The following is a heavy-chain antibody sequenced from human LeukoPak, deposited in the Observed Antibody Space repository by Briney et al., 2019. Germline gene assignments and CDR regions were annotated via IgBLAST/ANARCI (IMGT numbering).Heavy chain of an antibody. J-gene: IGHJ3*02. CDR1: GGSFSGYY. CDR2: INHSGST. CDR3: ARASVLPTTVTKEYAFDI. Sequence: SETLSLTCAVYGGSFSGYYWSWIRQPPGKGLEWIGEINHSGSTNYNPSLKSRVTISVDTSKNQFSLKLSSVTAADPAVYYCARASVLPTTVTKEYAFDIWGQGTMVTVSS. V-gene: IGHV4-34*01. D-gene: IGHD4-17*01.